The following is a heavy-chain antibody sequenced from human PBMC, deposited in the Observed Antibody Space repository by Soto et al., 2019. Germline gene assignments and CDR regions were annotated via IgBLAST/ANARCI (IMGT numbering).Heavy chain of an antibody. V-gene: IGHV3-23*01. J-gene: IGHJ4*02. D-gene: IGHD3-10*01. Sequence: EVQLLESGGLLVQPGRSLRLSCAGSGFTLSYYGMSWVRQAPGKGLEWVSAISVSGNRTYYADSVKGRFTISKDIFKNTLYLQMHSLRVEDTAIYYCAKQGDSRSFGDFDDWGQGTLVTVSS. CDR2: ISVSGNRT. CDR3: AKQGDSRSFGDFDD. CDR1: GFTLSYYG.